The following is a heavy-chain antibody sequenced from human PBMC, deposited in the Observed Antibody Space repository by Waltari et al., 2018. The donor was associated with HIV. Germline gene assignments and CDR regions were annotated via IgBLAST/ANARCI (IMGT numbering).Heavy chain of an antibody. CDR1: GGSISSGSYH. D-gene: IGHD3-3*01. CDR3: ARDVIFGVVRGAFDI. V-gene: IGHV4-61*02. Sequence: QVQLQESGPGLVKPSQTLSLTCTVSGGSISSGSYHWSWIRQPAGKGLEWIGRIYTSGSTNYNPSLKSRVTISVDTSKNQFSLKLSSVTAADTAVYYCARDVIFGVVRGAFDIWGQGTMVTVSS. J-gene: IGHJ3*02. CDR2: IYTSGST.